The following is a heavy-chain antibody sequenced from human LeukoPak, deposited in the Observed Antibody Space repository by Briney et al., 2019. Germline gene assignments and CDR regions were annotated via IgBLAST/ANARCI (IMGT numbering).Heavy chain of an antibody. CDR2: INHSGST. J-gene: IGHJ4*02. V-gene: IGHV4-34*01. Sequence: SETLSLTCAVYGGSFSGYYWSWIRQPPGKGLEWIGEINHSGSTNYNPPLKSRVTISVDTSKNQFSLKLSSVTAADTAVYYCARGGWGLLWFGELLYAGYFDYWGQGTLVTVSS. D-gene: IGHD3-10*01. CDR3: ARGGWGLLWFGELLYAGYFDY. CDR1: GGSFSGYY.